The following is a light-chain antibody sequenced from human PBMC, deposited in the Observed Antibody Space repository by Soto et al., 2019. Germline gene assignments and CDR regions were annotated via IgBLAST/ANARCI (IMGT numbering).Light chain of an antibody. CDR3: QQYNELPRT. Sequence: EIVMTQSPANLSVSPGERVILSCRASQRISSNLAWYQQKPGQPPRLLIYGAYTRATVIPARFSGSGSETEFTLTISSMQSEDFAVYYCQQYNELPRTFGLGTKVEI. CDR1: QRISSN. CDR2: GAY. V-gene: IGKV3-15*01. J-gene: IGKJ1*01.